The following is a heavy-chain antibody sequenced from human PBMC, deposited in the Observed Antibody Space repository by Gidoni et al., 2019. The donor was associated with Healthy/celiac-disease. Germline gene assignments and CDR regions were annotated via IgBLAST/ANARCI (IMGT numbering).Heavy chain of an antibody. CDR1: GFAFSSYA. V-gene: IGHV3-23*04. J-gene: IGHJ4*02. CDR3: AKGGIVGAANDY. D-gene: IGHD1-26*01. Sequence: EVQLVESGGGLVQPGGSLRLSCAASGFAFSSYAMSWVRQAPGKGMGLVSAISGSGGSTYYADSVKGRFTISRDNSKNTLYLQMNSLRAEDTAVYYCAKGGIVGAANDYWGQGTLVTVSS. CDR2: ISGSGGST.